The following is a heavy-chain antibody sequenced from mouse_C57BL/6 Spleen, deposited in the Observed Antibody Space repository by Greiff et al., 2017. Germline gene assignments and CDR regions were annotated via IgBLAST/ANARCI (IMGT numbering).Heavy chain of an antibody. CDR2: IDPETGGT. J-gene: IGHJ2*01. CDR3: TRFTTVVATEFDY. D-gene: IGHD1-1*01. CDR1: GYTFTDYE. V-gene: IGHV1-15*01. Sequence: VQGVESGAELVRPGASVTLSCKASGYTFTDYEMHWVKQTPVHGLEWIGAIDPETGGTAYNQKFKGKAILTADKSSSTAYMELRSLTSEDSAVYYCTRFTTVVATEFDYWGQGTTLTVSS.